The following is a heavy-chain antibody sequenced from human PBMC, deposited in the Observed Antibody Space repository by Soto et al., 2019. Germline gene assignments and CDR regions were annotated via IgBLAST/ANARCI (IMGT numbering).Heavy chain of an antibody. CDR3: MELRSLRSDDTAVYYCARDRGIGDYDFWSGYTY. J-gene: IGHJ4*02. CDR1: GGSITSYH. Sequence: PSETLSLTCIVSGGSITSYHWSWIRQFPGKGLEWIAYTSYTGNTNYNPSLQSRVTISMDTSKNQLSLKLTSMTTDTSTSTAYMELRSLRSDDTAVYYCARDRGIGDYDFWSGYTYWGQGTLVTVSS. D-gene: IGHD3-3*01. CDR2: TSYTGNT. V-gene: IGHV4-59*03.